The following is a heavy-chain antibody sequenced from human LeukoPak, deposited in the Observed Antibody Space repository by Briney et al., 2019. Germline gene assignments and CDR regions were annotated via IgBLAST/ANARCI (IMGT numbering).Heavy chain of an antibody. D-gene: IGHD2-2*01. CDR3: ARDYYCSSTSCYGMDV. J-gene: IGHJ6*02. CDR1: GFTFSSYS. V-gene: IGHV3-21*01. Sequence: GGSLRLSCAASGFTFSSYSMNWVRQAPGKGLEWVSSISSSSSYIYYADSVKGRFTISRDNAKNPLYLQMNSLRAEDTAVYYCARDYYCSSTSCYGMDVWGQGTTVTVSS. CDR2: ISSSSSYI.